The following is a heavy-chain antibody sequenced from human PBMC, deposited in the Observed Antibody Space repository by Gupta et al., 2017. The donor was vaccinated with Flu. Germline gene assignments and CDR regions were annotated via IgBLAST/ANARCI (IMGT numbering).Heavy chain of an antibody. Sequence: QVQLQESGPGLVKPSETLSLTCTVSNGSISPYYWSWIRQPPGKGLEWIGFINYSGSTNYNPSLNSRVTISVDTSNNQFSLKLSSVTAADTAVYYCARRLLNGHFDYWGPGTLVTVS. CDR2: INYSGST. CDR1: NGSISPYY. V-gene: IGHV4-59*08. CDR3: ARRLLNGHFDY. J-gene: IGHJ4*02. D-gene: IGHD2-8*01.